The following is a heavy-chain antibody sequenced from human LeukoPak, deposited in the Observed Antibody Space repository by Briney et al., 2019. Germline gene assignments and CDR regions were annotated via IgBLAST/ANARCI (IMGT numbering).Heavy chain of an antibody. CDR3: ATSRITMIGDYMDF. V-gene: IGHV3-30*04. J-gene: IGHJ6*03. CDR2: ISYDGNTK. D-gene: IGHD3-22*01. Sequence: GRSLRLSCLGSGFTFRNYPMYWVRQAPGKGLEWMAVISYDGNTKYYADSVKGRFTPSRDNSKNTVYLQVDSLRSEDTAVYFCATSRITMIGDYMDFWGRGTAVTVSS. CDR1: GFTFRNYP.